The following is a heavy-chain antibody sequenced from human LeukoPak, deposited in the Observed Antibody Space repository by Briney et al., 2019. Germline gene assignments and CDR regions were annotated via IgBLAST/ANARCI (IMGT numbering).Heavy chain of an antibody. V-gene: IGHV3-49*04. J-gene: IGHJ3*02. Sequence: GGSLRLSCAASGFTFSTYSMIWVRQAPGKGLEWVGFIRSKAYGGTTEYAASVKGRFTISRDDSKSIAYLQMNSLKTEDTAVYYCTSEVVVYFDAFDIWGQGTMVTVSS. CDR2: IRSKAYGGTT. CDR3: TSEVVVYFDAFDI. D-gene: IGHD2-2*01. CDR1: GFTFSTYS.